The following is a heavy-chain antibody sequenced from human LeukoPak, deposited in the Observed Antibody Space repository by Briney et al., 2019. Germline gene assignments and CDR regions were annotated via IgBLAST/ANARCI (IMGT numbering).Heavy chain of an antibody. CDR2: IYYSGST. J-gene: IGHJ4*02. Sequence: PSETLSLTCTVSGGSISSSSYYWGWIRQPPGKGLEWIGSIYYSGSTYYNPSLKSRVTISVDTSKNQFSLKLSSVTAADTAVYYCATGSGSYQPLDYWGQGTLVTVSS. CDR3: ATGSGSYQPLDY. D-gene: IGHD1-26*01. CDR1: GGSISSSSYY. V-gene: IGHV4-39*07.